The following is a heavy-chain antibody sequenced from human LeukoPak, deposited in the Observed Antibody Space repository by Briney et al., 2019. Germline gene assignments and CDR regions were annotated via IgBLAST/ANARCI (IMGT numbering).Heavy chain of an antibody. J-gene: IGHJ4*02. Sequence: SETLSLTCTVSGGSISGYYWGWIRQPPGKGLEWIGSIYHSGSTYYNPSLKSRVTISVDTSKNQFSLKLSSVTAADTAVYYCAAVRRGYSGYAPADHWGQGTLVTVSS. CDR2: IYHSGST. CDR3: AAVRRGYSGYAPADH. CDR1: GGSISGYY. V-gene: IGHV4-38-2*02. D-gene: IGHD5-12*01.